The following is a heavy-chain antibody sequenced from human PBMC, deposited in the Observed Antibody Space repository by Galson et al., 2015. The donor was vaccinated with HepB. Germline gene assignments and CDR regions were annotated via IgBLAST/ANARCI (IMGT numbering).Heavy chain of an antibody. D-gene: IGHD4-23*01. J-gene: IGHJ3*02. CDR3: AKDIHYGGSGDDAFDI. V-gene: IGHV3-9*01. CDR1: GFTFDDYA. CDR2: ISWNSGSI. Sequence: SLRLSCAASGFTFDDYAMHWVRQAPGKGLEWVSGISWNSGSIGYADSVKGRFTISRDNAKNSLYLQMNSLRAEDTALYYCAKDIHYGGSGDDAFDIWGQGTMVTVSS.